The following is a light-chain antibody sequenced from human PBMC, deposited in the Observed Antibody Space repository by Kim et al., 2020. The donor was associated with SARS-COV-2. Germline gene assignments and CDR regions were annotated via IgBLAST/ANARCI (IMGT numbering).Light chain of an antibody. CDR1: QSIRSSY. J-gene: IGKJ4*01. CDR2: GAS. CDR3: QQYYSSPLT. V-gene: IGKV3-20*01. Sequence: SPRARATLSCRASQSIRSSYLAWYQHKPGQAPRLLIYGASSRATGIPDRFSGSGSGTDFTLTISRLEPEDFAVYHCQQYYSSPLTFGGGTKVDIK.